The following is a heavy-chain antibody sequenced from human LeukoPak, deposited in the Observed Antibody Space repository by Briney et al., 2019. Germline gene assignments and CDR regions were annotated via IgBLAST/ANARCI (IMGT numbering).Heavy chain of an antibody. CDR1: GFPLYSHL. D-gene: IGHD6-13*01. J-gene: IGHJ3*02. V-gene: IGHV3-7*01. CDR3: ARDTSPSIAAAGYDAFDI. CDR2: IKLDGSEK. Sequence: GALGLPFAGSGFPLYSHLVDLVRQAPGKGVGGVGHIKLDGSEKHYVDSVKGRFTISRDNAKNSLFLQMNSLRVEDTAVYYCARDTSPSIAAAGYDAFDIWGQGTMVIVSS.